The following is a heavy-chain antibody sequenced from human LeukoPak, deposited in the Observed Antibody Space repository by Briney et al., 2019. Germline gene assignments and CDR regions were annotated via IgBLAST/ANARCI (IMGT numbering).Heavy chain of an antibody. CDR2: INTNTGNP. J-gene: IGHJ5*02. CDR3: ARDRPGPFDP. Sequence: EASVKVSCKASGYTFTNYAMNWVRQAPGQGLEWMGWINTNTGNPTYAQGFTGRFVFSLDTSVSTAYLQINSLKTEDTAVYYCARDRPGPFDPWGQGTLVTVSS. V-gene: IGHV7-4-1*02. CDR1: GYTFTNYA.